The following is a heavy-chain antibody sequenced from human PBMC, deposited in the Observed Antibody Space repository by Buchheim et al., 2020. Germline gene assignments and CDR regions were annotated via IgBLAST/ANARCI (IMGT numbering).Heavy chain of an antibody. CDR2: ITYDGSNK. V-gene: IGHV3-30*04. CDR1: GFTFSSYA. Sequence: QVQLVESGGGVVQPGRSLRLSCAASGFTFSSYAMHWVRQAPGKGLEWVVVITYDGSNKYYADSVKGRFTISRDNSKNMLYLQMNSLRAEDTAVYYCAREQQGLEASVFDYWGQGTL. CDR3: AREQQGLEASVFDY. J-gene: IGHJ4*02. D-gene: IGHD6-19*01.